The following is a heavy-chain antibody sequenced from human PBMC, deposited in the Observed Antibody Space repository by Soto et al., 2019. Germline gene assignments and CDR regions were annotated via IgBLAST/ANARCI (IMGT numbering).Heavy chain of an antibody. CDR2: IIPIFGTA. CDR1: GGPFSSYA. J-gene: IGHJ4*02. V-gene: IGHV1-69*06. D-gene: IGHD3-22*01. Sequence: SVKGSFKASGGPFSSYAISFVRQAPGQGLEWMGGIIPIFGTANYAQKFQGRVTITADKSTSTAYMELSSLRSEDTAVYYCARAWGDSSGYYFGSAIAYFDYWGQGTLVTVSS. CDR3: ARAWGDSSGYYFGSAIAYFDY.